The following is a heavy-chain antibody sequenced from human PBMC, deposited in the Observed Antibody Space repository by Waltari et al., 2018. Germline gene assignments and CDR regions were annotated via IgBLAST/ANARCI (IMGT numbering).Heavy chain of an antibody. CDR3: ARYHXYGDYFDY. D-gene: IGHD4-17*01. J-gene: IGHJ4*02. CDR1: XGTFSSYA. CDR2: IIPIFGTA. Sequence: QVQLVQXGAEVKKPGSSVKVSXKXSXGTFSSYAISXVRQAPGQGLEWMGGIIPIFGTANYAQKFQGRVTITADESTSTAYMELSXLRSEDTAVYYCARYHXYGDYFDYWGQGTLVXXSX. V-gene: IGHV1-69*12.